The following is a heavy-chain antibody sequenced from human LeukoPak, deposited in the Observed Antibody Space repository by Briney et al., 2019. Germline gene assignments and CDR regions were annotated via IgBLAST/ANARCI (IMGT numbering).Heavy chain of an antibody. CDR1: GYSFTSYY. Sequence: ASVKVSCKASGYSFTSYYMHWVRQAPGQGLEWMGWISAYNGNTNYAQKLQGRVTMTTDTSTSTAYMELRSLRSDDTAVYYCARGGGYYYDSRGDWFDPWGQGTLVTVSS. CDR2: ISAYNGNT. V-gene: IGHV1-18*04. J-gene: IGHJ5*02. CDR3: ARGGGYYYDSRGDWFDP. D-gene: IGHD3-22*01.